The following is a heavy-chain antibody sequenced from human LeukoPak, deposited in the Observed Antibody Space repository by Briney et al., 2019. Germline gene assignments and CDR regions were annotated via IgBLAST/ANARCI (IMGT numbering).Heavy chain of an antibody. D-gene: IGHD6-13*01. CDR2: IYSTCST. J-gene: IGHJ4*02. CDR3: ARGIADPYSFDS. CDR1: GGSINFYY. V-gene: IGHV4-4*07. Sequence: SETLSLTCTVSGGSINFYYWSWIRQPAGKGLEWVGRIYSTCSTNYSPSLKSRVTMSVDKSKNQFSLNLSSVTAADTAVYYCARGIADPYSFDSWGQGTLVTVSS.